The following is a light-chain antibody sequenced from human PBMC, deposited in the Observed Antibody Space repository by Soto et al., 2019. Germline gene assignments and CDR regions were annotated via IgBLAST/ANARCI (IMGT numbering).Light chain of an antibody. CDR1: QNINNY. J-gene: IGKJ4*01. Sequence: IQMTQCPSSLSAAVGDRVTITWQGSQNINNYLNWYQQKPGKAPNLLIYDASTLQSGVPSRFSGSGSGTDFTLTISSLQPEDFATYYCQQANSFPLTFGGGTKVDI. V-gene: IGKV1-12*01. CDR2: DAS. CDR3: QQANSFPLT.